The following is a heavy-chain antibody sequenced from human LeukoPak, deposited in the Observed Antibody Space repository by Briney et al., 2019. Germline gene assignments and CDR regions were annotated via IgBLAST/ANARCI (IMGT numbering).Heavy chain of an antibody. Sequence: GGFLRLSCAASGFTFSSYAMHWVRQAPGKGLEWVAVISYDGSNKYYADSVKGRFTISGDNSKNTLYLQMNSLRAEDTAVYYCARDPGYSSGPIAWAFDIWGQGTMVTVSS. D-gene: IGHD6-19*01. V-gene: IGHV3-30*04. CDR3: ARDPGYSSGPIAWAFDI. CDR2: ISYDGSNK. CDR1: GFTFSSYA. J-gene: IGHJ3*02.